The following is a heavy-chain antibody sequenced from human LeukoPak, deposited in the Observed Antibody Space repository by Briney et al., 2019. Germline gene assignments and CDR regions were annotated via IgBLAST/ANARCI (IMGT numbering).Heavy chain of an antibody. V-gene: IGHV3-53*01. D-gene: IGHD1-26*01. J-gene: IGHJ4*02. Sequence: GGSLRLSCAASGFTVSNSYMTWVRQAPGKGLDWVSTIGDSGGNTFYADSVKGRFTISRDNSKNTLFLQMSSLRAEDTAVYYCARDVGITVGATDYWGQGALVTVSS. CDR3: ARDVGITVGATDY. CDR1: GFTVSNSY. CDR2: IGDSGGNT.